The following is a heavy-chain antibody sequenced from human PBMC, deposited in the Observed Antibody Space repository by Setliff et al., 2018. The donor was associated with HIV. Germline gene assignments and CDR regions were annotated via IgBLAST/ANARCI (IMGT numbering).Heavy chain of an antibody. D-gene: IGHD6-6*01. J-gene: IGHJ3*02. CDR3: ATAPYSSSLFDI. Sequence: ASVKVSCKVSGYTLTELSMHWVRQAPGKGLEWMGGFDPEDGETIYAQKFQGRVTMTEDTSTDTAYMELSSLRSEDTAVYYCATAPYSSSLFDIWGQGTVVTVSS. V-gene: IGHV1-24*01. CDR1: GYTLTELS. CDR2: FDPEDGET.